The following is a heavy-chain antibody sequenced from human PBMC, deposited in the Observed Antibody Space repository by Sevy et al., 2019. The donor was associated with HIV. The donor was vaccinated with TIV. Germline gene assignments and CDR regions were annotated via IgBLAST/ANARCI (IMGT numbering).Heavy chain of an antibody. J-gene: IGHJ4*02. D-gene: IGHD1-26*01. CDR2: SRNKANSYTT. CDR3: ARGILVDPYYFDS. V-gene: IGHV3-72*01. CDR1: GFTFSDHY. Sequence: GGSLRLSCAASGFTFSDHYMYWVRQAPGKGLEWVGRSRNKANSYTTEYAASVIGRFTISRDDSKNSLYLQISSLKTEDTAVYYSARGILVDPYYFDSWGQGTLVTVSS.